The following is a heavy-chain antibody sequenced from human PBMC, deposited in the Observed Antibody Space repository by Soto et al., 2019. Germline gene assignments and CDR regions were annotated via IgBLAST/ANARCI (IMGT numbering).Heavy chain of an antibody. Sequence: QVQLVQSGAEVKKPGASVKISCKASEYTFSTYYMNWVRQAPGQGLEWMGLIKPSNDDTIYAQKFQGRVTMTRDTSPGTVYMELSSLTSEDTAVYYCATWRNYFDPWGQGTLVTVSS. CDR3: ATWRNYFDP. CDR2: IKPSNDDT. V-gene: IGHV1-46*01. CDR1: EYTFSTYY. J-gene: IGHJ5*02.